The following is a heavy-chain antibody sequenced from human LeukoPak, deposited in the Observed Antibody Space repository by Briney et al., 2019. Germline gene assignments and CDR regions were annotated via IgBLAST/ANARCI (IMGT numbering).Heavy chain of an antibody. Sequence: GGSLRLSCAASGFTFDDYAMHWVRQAPGKGLEWVSLISGDGGSTYYADSVKGRFTISRDNSKNSLYQQMNSLRTEDTALYYCAKDYLSLYGSGSYVDYWGQGTLVTVSS. D-gene: IGHD3-10*01. CDR2: ISGDGGST. CDR1: GFTFDDYA. J-gene: IGHJ4*02. V-gene: IGHV3-43*02. CDR3: AKDYLSLYGSGSYVDY.